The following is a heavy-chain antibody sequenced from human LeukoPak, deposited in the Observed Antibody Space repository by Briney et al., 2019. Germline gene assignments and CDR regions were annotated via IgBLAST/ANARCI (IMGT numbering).Heavy chain of an antibody. CDR3: ARETIDCGGDCYDY. D-gene: IGHD2-21*01. CDR1: GFTFNNYE. J-gene: IGHJ4*02. CDR2: ISTECTIS. V-gene: IGHV3-48*03. Sequence: GGSLILSCAASGFTFNNYEMKWVRRAPGKGVEWISYISTECTISYYAGSVKGRFTSSRDNAKNSLYLEMNIRRTDDTAVSYCARETIDCGGDCYDYWGQGTLDTVSS.